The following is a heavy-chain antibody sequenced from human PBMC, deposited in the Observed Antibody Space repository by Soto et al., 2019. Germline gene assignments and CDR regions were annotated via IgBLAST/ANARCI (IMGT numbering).Heavy chain of an antibody. CDR1: GYTFSRYY. CDR2: LNPNSGRT. CDR3: ARRVGAGVLDN. Sequence: ASVNVSCKSSGYTFSRYYIHWVRQAAGQGLEWMGVLNPNSGRTTHAQKFQGRVIMTRDTSTNIVYMEVSRLTSEDTAVYYCARRVGAGVLDNWGQGTLVTVSS. D-gene: IGHD1-26*01. J-gene: IGHJ4*02. V-gene: IGHV1-46*01.